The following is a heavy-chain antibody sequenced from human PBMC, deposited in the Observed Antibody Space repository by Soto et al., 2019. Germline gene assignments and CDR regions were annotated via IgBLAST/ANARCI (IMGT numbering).Heavy chain of an antibody. D-gene: IGHD6-6*01. CDR3: AGSSSPPTAEYNWFDP. CDR1: GGSFSSYA. Sequence: QVQLVQSGAEVKKPGSSVKVSCKASGGSFSSYAISWARQAPGQGLEWMGGIIPIFGTANYAQKFQGRVTITADEYTRTAYMELRSLLSEDTAVYYCAGSSSPPTAEYNWFDPWGQGTLVTVSS. V-gene: IGHV1-69*01. J-gene: IGHJ5*02. CDR2: IIPIFGTA.